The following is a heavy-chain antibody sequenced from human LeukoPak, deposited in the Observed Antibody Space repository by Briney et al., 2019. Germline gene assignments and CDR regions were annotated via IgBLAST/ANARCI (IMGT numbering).Heavy chain of an antibody. CDR1: GYSFSIYW. D-gene: IGHD3-10*01. J-gene: IGHJ4*02. CDR2: IYPDDSDT. Sequence: GESLKISCKGSGYSFSIYWIGWVRQMPGKGLEWMGIIYPDDSDTRYSPSIQGQVTISADKSISTAFLQWSSLKASDTAMYYCARLDYYGSSYYFGYWGQGTLVTVSS. V-gene: IGHV5-51*01. CDR3: ARLDYYGSSYYFGY.